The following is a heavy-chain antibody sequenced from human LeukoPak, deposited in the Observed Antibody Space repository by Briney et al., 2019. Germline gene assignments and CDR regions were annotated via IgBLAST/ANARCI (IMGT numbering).Heavy chain of an antibody. CDR3: AKFYDILTGYFDY. D-gene: IGHD3-9*01. CDR1: GFPFSSYA. V-gene: IGHV3-23*01. Sequence: PGGSLRLSCAASGFPFSSYAMSWVRQSPGKGLEWVSAISGGNGNTYYAYYADSVRGRFIISRDSSKNTLYLQMNSLRAEDTAVYYCAKFYDILTGYFDYWGQGTLVTVSS. CDR2: ISGGNGNTYYA. J-gene: IGHJ4*02.